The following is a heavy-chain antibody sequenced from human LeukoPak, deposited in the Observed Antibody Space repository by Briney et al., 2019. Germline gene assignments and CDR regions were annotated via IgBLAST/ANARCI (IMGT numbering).Heavy chain of an antibody. CDR1: GFTFRTYS. J-gene: IGHJ5*02. CDR3: AKDFDCANWFDH. D-gene: IGHD2-21*01. CDR2: HSSSSSHT. V-gene: IGHV3-21*01. Sequence: GGSLRLSCVVSGFTFRTYSMNWVRQAPGKGLEWVSSHSSSSSHTYYADSVKGRFTISRDNAKNSLFLQMNSLRAEDTAVYYRAKDFDCANWFDHWGQGTLVTVSS.